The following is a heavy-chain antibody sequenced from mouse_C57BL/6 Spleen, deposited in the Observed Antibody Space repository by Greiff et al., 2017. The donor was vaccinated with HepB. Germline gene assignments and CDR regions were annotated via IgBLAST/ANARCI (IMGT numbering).Heavy chain of an antibody. CDR3: TRARSLPYWYFDV. J-gene: IGHJ1*03. CDR2: ISSGGDYI. V-gene: IGHV5-9-1*02. Sequence: EVKLVESGEGLVKPGGSLKLSCAASGFTFSSYAMSWVRQTPEKRLEWVAYISSGGDYIYYADAVKGRFTISRDNARNTLYLQMSSLKSEDTAMYYCTRARSLPYWYFDVWGTGTTVTVSS. CDR1: GFTFSSYA. D-gene: IGHD5-5*01.